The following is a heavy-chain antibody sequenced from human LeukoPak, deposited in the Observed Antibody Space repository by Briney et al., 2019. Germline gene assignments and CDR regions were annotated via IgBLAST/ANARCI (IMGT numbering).Heavy chain of an antibody. CDR2: IFYLGGT. J-gene: IGHJ5*02. V-gene: IGHV4-39*07. CDR1: GDSIATTSKS. D-gene: IGHD4-23*01. Sequence: KPSGTLSLTCTVSGDSIATTSKSWGWVRQPPGMGLEWLATIFYLGGTYYNPSLLSRLSVSLDTSKNHYSLNLTSVTAADTAIYYCAGGLGADGGNPYNWFDPWDQGTLVTVSS. CDR3: AGGLGADGGNPYNWFDP.